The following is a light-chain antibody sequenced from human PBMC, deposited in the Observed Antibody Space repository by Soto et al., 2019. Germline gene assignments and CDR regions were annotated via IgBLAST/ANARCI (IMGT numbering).Light chain of an antibody. CDR1: QSINIY. CDR2: VAS. Sequence: DIQMTQSPSSLSASIGDRVTITCRASQSINIYLNWYHQKPGEAPKLLIYVASNLKSGVPSRFAGSGSGTDFTLAISNLKPEDFATYEGQQSYSIPYTFGQGTKFEI. V-gene: IGKV1-39*01. J-gene: IGKJ2*01. CDR3: QQSYSIPYT.